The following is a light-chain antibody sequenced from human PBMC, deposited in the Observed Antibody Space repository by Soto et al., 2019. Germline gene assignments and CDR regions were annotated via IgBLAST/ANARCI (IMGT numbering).Light chain of an antibody. Sequence: EIELTQSPGTLSLSPGERATLSCRASQSVSSSYLAWYQQKPGQAPRLLIYGASSRATGIPARFSGSGSGTDFTLTISRLEPEDFAVYYCQQYGSSPLTFGPGTKVDIK. CDR3: QQYGSSPLT. CDR1: QSVSSSY. J-gene: IGKJ3*01. CDR2: GAS. V-gene: IGKV3-20*01.